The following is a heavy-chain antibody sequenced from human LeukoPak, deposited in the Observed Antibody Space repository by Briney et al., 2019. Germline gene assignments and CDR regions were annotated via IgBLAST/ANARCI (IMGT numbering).Heavy chain of an antibody. CDR2: INHSGST. D-gene: IGHD5-24*01. V-gene: IGHV4-34*01. CDR3: ATTRNLCSWFDP. CDR1: GGSFSGYY. Sequence: PSETLSLTCAVYGGSFSGYYWSWIRQPPGKGLEWIGEINHSGSTNYNPSLKSRVTISVDTSKNQFSLKLSSVTAADTAVYYCATTRNLCSWFDPWGQGTLVTVSS. J-gene: IGHJ5*02.